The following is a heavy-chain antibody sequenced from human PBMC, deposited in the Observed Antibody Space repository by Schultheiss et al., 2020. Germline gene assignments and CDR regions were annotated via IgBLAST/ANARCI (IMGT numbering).Heavy chain of an antibody. CDR2: ISYDGSNK. J-gene: IGHJ4*02. CDR1: GFTFSSYG. CDR3: AKDRPYDILTGYYFFY. V-gene: IGHV3-30*18. D-gene: IGHD3-9*01. Sequence: GGSLRLSCAASGFTFSSYGMHWVRQAPGKGLEWVAVISYDGSNKYYADSVKGRFTISRDNSKNTLYLQMNSLRAEDTAVYYCAKDRPYDILTGYYFFYWGQGTLVTGSS.